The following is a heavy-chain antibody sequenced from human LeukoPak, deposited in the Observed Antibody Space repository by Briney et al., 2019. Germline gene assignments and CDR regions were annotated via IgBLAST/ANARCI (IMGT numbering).Heavy chain of an antibody. D-gene: IGHD3-22*01. Sequence: ASVKVSCKVSGYTLTELSMHWVRQAPGKGLEWMGGFDPEDGETIYAQKFQGRVTMTEGTSTDTAYMELSSLRSEDTAVYYCATNGGSQSMIVVVTFFDYWGQGTLVTVSS. V-gene: IGHV1-24*01. CDR3: ATNGGSQSMIVVVTFFDY. J-gene: IGHJ4*02. CDR1: GYTLTELS. CDR2: FDPEDGET.